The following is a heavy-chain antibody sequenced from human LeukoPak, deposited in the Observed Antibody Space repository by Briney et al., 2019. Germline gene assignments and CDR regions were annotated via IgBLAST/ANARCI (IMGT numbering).Heavy chain of an antibody. CDR1: GGSISSYY. CDR2: IYYTGST. CDR3: ARESSPRWFDP. Sequence: SETLSLTCTVSGGSISSYYWSWIRQPPGKGLEWVGNIYYTGSTNYNPSLKSRVTISLDTPKNQFSLKLSSVTAADTAVYYCARESSPRWFDPWGQGTLVAVSS. J-gene: IGHJ5*02. V-gene: IGHV4-59*12.